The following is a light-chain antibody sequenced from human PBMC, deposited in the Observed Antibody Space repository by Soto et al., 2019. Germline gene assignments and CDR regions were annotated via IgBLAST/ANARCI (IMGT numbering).Light chain of an antibody. CDR1: QTINNY. CDR3: KQSFSHPLT. CDR2: AAS. V-gene: IGKV1-39*01. Sequence: DIQMTQSPSSRSAPVGDRVTITCRASQTINNYLNWYQQKPGKAPDILIYAASTLQSGVPARISGSGSGTDFSLNITRLQPEDSATYYCKQSFSHPLTFGGGTKVEFK. J-gene: IGKJ4*01.